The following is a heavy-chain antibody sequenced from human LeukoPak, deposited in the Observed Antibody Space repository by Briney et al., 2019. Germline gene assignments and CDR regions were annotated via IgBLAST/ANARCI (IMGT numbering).Heavy chain of an antibody. D-gene: IGHD5-18*01. CDR1: GFTFSSYG. CDR2: IWYDGSNK. CDR3: ARGPGGYSYGPLDY. J-gene: IGHJ4*02. V-gene: IGHV3-33*01. Sequence: GGSLRLSCAASGFTFSSYGMHWVRQAPGKGLEWVAVIWYDGSNKYYADSVKGRFTISRDNSKNTLYLQMNSLRAEDTAVYYCARGPGGYSYGPLDYWGQGTLVTVSS.